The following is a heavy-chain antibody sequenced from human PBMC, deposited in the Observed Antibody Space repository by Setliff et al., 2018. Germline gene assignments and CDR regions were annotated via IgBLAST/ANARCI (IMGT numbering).Heavy chain of an antibody. J-gene: IGHJ4*02. CDR3: ARGYCDGIGCPAPLYYFDS. CDR2: MNIDNGKT. Sequence: ASVKVSCKASGYSFTTYAMHWMRQAPGQRLEWMGWMNIDNGKTEYSQEFQDRVTFTRDTFAETAYMELRSLTSDDMAVYYCARGYCDGIGCPAPLYYFDSWGQGTLVTVSS. V-gene: IGHV1-3*03. CDR1: GYSFTTYA. D-gene: IGHD2-21*01.